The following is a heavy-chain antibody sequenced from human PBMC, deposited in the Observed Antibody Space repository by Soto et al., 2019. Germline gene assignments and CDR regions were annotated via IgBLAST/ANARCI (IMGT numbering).Heavy chain of an antibody. J-gene: IGHJ3*02. CDR1: GFTFSRYS. Sequence: PGGSLRLSCAASGFTFSRYSMNWVRQAPGKGLEWVSSISDSGTYIYYAHSVKGRFTISRDNAKNSLYLQMNSLRAEDTAVYYCVRGAPCSSTNCFGSGAFDIWGQGTMVTVSS. D-gene: IGHD2-2*01. V-gene: IGHV3-21*01. CDR2: ISDSGTYI. CDR3: VRGAPCSSTNCFGSGAFDI.